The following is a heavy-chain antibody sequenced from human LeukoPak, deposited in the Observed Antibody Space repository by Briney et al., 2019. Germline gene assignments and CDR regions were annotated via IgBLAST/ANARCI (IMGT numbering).Heavy chain of an antibody. Sequence: GESLKISCKGSGYRFTSYSIGCVRQMPGKGLEWMGIIYPGDSDTRYSPSFQGQVTISADKSISTAYLQWSSLKASDTAMYYCARQSGSRAIAEIDYWGQGTLVTVSS. CDR3: ARQSGSRAIAEIDY. CDR2: IYPGDSDT. D-gene: IGHD3-10*01. V-gene: IGHV5-51*01. CDR1: GYRFTSYS. J-gene: IGHJ4*02.